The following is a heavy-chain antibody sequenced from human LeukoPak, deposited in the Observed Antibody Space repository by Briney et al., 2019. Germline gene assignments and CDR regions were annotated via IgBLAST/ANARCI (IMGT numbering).Heavy chain of an antibody. CDR1: GFTFSSYW. Sequence: GGSLRLSCAASGFTFSSYWMRWGRQAPGKGLEWVANIKQDGSQSYYVDSVKGRFIISRDSSKNTVYLQMNSLRDEDTAIYYCAREGGTVVIGTFDYWGQGTLVTVSS. CDR3: AREGGTVVIGTFDY. J-gene: IGHJ4*02. V-gene: IGHV3-7*01. D-gene: IGHD2-21*01. CDR2: IKQDGSQS.